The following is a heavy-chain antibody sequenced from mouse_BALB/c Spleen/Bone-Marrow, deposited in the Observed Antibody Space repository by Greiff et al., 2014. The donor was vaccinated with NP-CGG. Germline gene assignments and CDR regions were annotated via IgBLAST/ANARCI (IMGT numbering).Heavy chain of an antibody. CDR2: IDTSDSYT. CDR1: GHTFTDYW. Sequence: QVQLQQSGAELVMPGASVKMSCKASGHTFTDYWMHWVKQRPGQGLEWIGAIDTSDSYTSYNQKFKGKATLTVDESSSTAYMQRSSLTSEDSAVYYCARSDYRYDPFAYWGQGTLVTVSA. CDR3: ARSDYRYDPFAY. V-gene: IGHV1-69*01. D-gene: IGHD2-14*01. J-gene: IGHJ3*01.